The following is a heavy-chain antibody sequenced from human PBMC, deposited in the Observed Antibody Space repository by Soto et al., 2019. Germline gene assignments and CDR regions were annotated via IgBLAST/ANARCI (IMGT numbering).Heavy chain of an antibody. CDR3: VKDESINWYSGHFRH. J-gene: IGHJ1*01. CDR2: INWNSGSI. V-gene: IGHV3-9*01. CDR1: GFTFDDYA. D-gene: IGHD6-13*01. Sequence: EVQLVESGGGLVQPCRSLRLSCAASGFTFDDYAMHWVRQVPGKGLEWVSGINWNSGSIGYGDSVKGRFAISRDNAKNSLHLQMNSLSAEDTAFYYCVKDESINWYSGHFRHWGQGTLVTVSS.